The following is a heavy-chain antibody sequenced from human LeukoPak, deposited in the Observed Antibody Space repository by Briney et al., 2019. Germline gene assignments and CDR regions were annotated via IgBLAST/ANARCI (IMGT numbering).Heavy chain of an antibody. D-gene: IGHD3-10*01. CDR1: GFTFSSYW. J-gene: IGHJ4*02. Sequence: GGSLRLSCEASGFTFSSYWMSWVRQAPGEGLEWVASINHNGNVNYYVDSVKGRFTISRDNAKITLYLQMSSLRAEDTAVYYCARDRGPRTGFMVREAYDYWGQGTLVTVSS. CDR3: ARDRGPRTGFMVREAYDY. V-gene: IGHV3-7*01. CDR2: INHNGNVN.